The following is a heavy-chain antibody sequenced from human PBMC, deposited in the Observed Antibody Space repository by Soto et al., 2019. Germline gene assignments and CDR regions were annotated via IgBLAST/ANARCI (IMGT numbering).Heavy chain of an antibody. D-gene: IGHD5-18*01. CDR1: GFTFSSYA. J-gene: IGHJ4*02. CDR2: ISYDGSNK. CDR3: ATQIRRYSYGTAQLDY. V-gene: IGHV3-30-3*01. Sequence: GGSLRLSCAASGFTFSSYAMHWVRQAPGKGLEWVAVISYDGSNKYYADSVKGRFTISRDNSKNTLYLQMNSLRAEDTAVYYCATQIRRYSYGTAQLDYWGQGTLVTVSS.